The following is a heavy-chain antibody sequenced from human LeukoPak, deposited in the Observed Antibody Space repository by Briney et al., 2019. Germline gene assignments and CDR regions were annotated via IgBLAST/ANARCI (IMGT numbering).Heavy chain of an antibody. CDR2: INWNGGSI. V-gene: IGHV3-20*04. CDR1: GFTFDDYG. CDR3: ARDPTEGFEELLSPPDY. D-gene: IGHD3-10*01. J-gene: IGHJ4*02. Sequence: GGSLRLSCAASGFTFDDYGMSWVRQGPGKGLEWVSGINWNGGSIGYADSVEGRFTISRDNAKNSLYLQMNCLRAEDTALYYCARDPTEGFEELLSPPDYWGQGTLVTVSS.